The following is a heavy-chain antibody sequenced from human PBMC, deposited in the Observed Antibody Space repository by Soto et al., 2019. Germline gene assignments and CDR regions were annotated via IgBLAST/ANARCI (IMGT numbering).Heavy chain of an antibody. CDR2: IYHSGRT. CDR1: GGSISSGGYS. V-gene: IGHV4-30-2*01. CDR3: ASGYATYHGMDV. D-gene: IGHD5-12*01. J-gene: IGHJ6*04. Sequence: SETLSLTCAVSGGSISSGGYSWSWIRQPPGKGLEWIGYIYHSGRTYYNPSLKSRVTISVDRSKNQFSLKVSSVTAADTAVYYGASGYATYHGMDVWGKGTTVTVSS.